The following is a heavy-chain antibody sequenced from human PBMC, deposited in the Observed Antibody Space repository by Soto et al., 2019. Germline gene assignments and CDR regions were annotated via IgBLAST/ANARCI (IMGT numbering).Heavy chain of an antibody. Sequence: QAGGALRVSCAGSGFTFSNYAMSWVRQSPGKGLAWVSAISGSGGSTYYADSVKGRFTISRDNSKNTLYLQMNSLRAEDTALYYCAKVPVGATGRFDYWGQGTLVTVSS. V-gene: IGHV3-23*01. CDR3: AKVPVGATGRFDY. J-gene: IGHJ4*02. CDR2: ISGSGGST. D-gene: IGHD1-26*01. CDR1: GFTFSNYA.